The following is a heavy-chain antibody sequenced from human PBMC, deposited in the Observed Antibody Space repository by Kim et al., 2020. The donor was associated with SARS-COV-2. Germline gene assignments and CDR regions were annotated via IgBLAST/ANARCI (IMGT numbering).Heavy chain of an antibody. CDR1: GFSVSHNF. J-gene: IGHJ4*02. CDR3: ARGTASHSSGWYTFDY. CDR2: IYSAGGT. V-gene: IGHV3-53*01. Sequence: GGSLRLSCAVSGFSVSHNFMTWVRQAPGKGLEWVSVIYSAGGTYYADSVKGRFTISRDNSNNTVYLQMNSLRAEDTAMFFCARGTASHSSGWYTFDYWGQGTLVTVSS. D-gene: IGHD6-19*01.